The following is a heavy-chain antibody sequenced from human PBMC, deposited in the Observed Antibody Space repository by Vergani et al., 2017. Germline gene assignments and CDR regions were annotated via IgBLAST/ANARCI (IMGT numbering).Heavy chain of an antibody. D-gene: IGHD2-8*01. CDR3: ARDCTSCDCPDNYGMDV. CDR2: IGSSGPYI. V-gene: IGHV3-21*06. J-gene: IGHJ6*02. Sequence: EVQLVESGGGLVKPGGSLRLSCAASGFTFSDFSMSWVRQAPGKGLEWVAFIGSSGPYINYADSVKGRFIISRDNTNNSLFLQLRSLRAEDAAVYYCARDCTSCDCPDNYGMDVWGQGATVTVSS. CDR1: GFTFSDFS.